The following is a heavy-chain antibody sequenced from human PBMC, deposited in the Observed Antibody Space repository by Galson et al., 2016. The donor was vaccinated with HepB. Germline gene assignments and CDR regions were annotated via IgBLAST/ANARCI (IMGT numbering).Heavy chain of an antibody. CDR3: VRGMINSGYACKRSYYYSMEL. D-gene: IGHD5-12*01. J-gene: IGHJ6*02. V-gene: IGHV3-48*03. Sequence: SLRLSCAASGFTFSRYEFNWVRQAPGKGLEWVSHISYTNAVSYAASVKGRFTISRDNDGDSLFLEMRGLRVEETAVYYCVRGMINSGYACKRSYYYSMELWGRGTSIIVSS. CDR1: GFTFSRYE. CDR2: ISYTNAV.